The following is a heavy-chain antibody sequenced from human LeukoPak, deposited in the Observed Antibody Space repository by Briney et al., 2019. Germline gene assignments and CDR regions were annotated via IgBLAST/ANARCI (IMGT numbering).Heavy chain of an antibody. CDR2: ISSSSSYI. CDR3: ARADSSSWYDNWFAP. V-gene: IGHV3-21*01. CDR1: GFTFSSYS. J-gene: IGHJ5*02. Sequence: PGGSLRLSCAASGFTFSSYSMNWVRQAPGKGLEWVSSISSSSSYIYYADSVKGRFTISRDNAKNSLYLQMNSLRAEDTAVYYCARADSSSWYDNWFAPWGQGTLVTVSS. D-gene: IGHD6-13*01.